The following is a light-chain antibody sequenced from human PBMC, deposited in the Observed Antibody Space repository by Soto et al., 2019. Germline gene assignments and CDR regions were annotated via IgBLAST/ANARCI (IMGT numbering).Light chain of an antibody. CDR2: EGS. J-gene: IGLJ1*01. V-gene: IGLV2-23*01. Sequence: QSVLTHPASVSRSPGHSITISFTGTISYVWSYNLGSWYQQHPGKAPKLIIYEGSKLPSGVSNRFYGSKSGKTASLTISGLQAEDDADYYCCSYAGSSTRVFATGTKVPVL. CDR1: ISYVWSYNL. CDR3: CSYAGSSTRV.